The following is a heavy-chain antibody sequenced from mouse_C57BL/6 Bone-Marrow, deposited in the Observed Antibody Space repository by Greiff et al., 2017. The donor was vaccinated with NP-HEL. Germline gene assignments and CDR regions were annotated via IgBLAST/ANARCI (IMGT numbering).Heavy chain of an antibody. V-gene: IGHV7-1*01. CDR2: SRNKANDYTT. J-gene: IGHJ4*01. CDR1: GFTFSDFY. D-gene: IGHD5-1-1*01. CDR3: ARDAPYPYYAMDY. Sequence: EVKVVESGGGLEQSGRSLRLSCATSGFTFSDFYMEWVRQAPGKGLEWIAASRNKANDYTTEYSASVKGRFIVSRDTSQSILYLQMNALRAEDTAIYYCARDAPYPYYAMDYWGQGTSVTVSS.